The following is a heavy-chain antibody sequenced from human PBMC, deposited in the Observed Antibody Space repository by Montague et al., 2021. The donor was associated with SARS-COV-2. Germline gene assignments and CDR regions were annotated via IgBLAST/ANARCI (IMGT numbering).Heavy chain of an antibody. CDR1: GDSVSRNSVA. Sequence: CAISGDSVSRNSVAWNWIRQSPPRGLEWLGGTYYRYKWYSDYAPSVRVRLTVNPDAAKNEFSLELNYVTPDDTAVYYCVRYSGWFYFDFWGQGTLVTVSS. V-gene: IGHV6-1*01. J-gene: IGHJ4*02. CDR2: TYYRYKWYS. D-gene: IGHD6-19*01. CDR3: VRYSGWFYFDF.